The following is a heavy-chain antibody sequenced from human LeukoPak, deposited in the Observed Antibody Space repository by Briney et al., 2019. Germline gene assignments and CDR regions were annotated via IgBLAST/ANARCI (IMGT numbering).Heavy chain of an antibody. Sequence: SQTLSLTCAISGDSVSNNSTVWNWIRQSPSRGLEWLGRTYYRSKWYNDYAVSVKSRITIKPDTSKNQFSLQLNSVTPEDTAVYYCARRGPAGSSSSGMDVWGQGTTVTVSS. CDR1: GDSVSNNSTV. J-gene: IGHJ6*02. CDR2: TYYRSKWYN. D-gene: IGHD6-6*01. V-gene: IGHV6-1*01. CDR3: ARRGPAGSSSSGMDV.